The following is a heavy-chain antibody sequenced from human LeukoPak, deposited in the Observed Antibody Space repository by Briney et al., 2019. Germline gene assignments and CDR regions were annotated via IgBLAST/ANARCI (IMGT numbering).Heavy chain of an antibody. CDR2: ILGGGGT. CDR3: ARGLVLTYYYFAS. V-gene: IGHV3-66*01. D-gene: IGHD2-8*02. CDR1: GFTVSSNY. J-gene: IGHJ4*02. Sequence: GGSLRLSCAASGFTVSSNYMTWVRQAPGKGLEWVSVILGGGGTYYADSVKGRFTISRDNSKNTLYLQMNSLRAEDTAVYYCARGLVLTYYYFASWGQGTLVTVSS.